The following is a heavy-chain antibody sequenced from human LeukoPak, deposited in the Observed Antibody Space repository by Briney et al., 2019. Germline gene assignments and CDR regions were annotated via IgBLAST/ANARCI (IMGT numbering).Heavy chain of an antibody. CDR1: GFTFSSYA. CDR2: IKSGPTTI. D-gene: IGHD3-16*01. J-gene: IGHJ4*02. CDR3: ARDWGWAFDY. Sequence: GGSLRLSCAASGFTFSSYAMSWVRQAPGKGLEWVSYIKSGPTTIYYADSVKGRFTISRDNAKNSLYLQMSSLRDEDTAVYYCARDWGWAFDYWGQGTLVTVSS. V-gene: IGHV3-48*02.